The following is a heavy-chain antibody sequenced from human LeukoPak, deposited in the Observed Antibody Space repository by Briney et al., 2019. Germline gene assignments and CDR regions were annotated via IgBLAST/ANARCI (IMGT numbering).Heavy chain of an antibody. D-gene: IGHD3-9*01. J-gene: IGHJ5*02. CDR1: GGSISSYY. V-gene: IGHV4-59*01. CDR3: ARGGPYDILTGYSNNWFDP. CDR2: IYYSGST. Sequence: SETLSLTCTVSGGSISSYYWSWIRQPPGKGLEWIGYIYYSGSTNYNPSLKCRVTISVDTSKNQFSLKLSSVTAADTAVYYCARGGPYDILTGYSNNWFDPWGQGTLVTVSS.